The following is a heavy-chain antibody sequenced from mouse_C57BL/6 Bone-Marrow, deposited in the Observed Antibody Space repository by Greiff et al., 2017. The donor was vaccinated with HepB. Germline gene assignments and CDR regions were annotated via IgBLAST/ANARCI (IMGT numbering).Heavy chain of an antibody. CDR2: IYPGDGDT. D-gene: IGHD2-3*01. J-gene: IGHJ4*01. V-gene: IGHV1-80*01. CDR3: ARRRARWLLRYAMDY. Sequence: QVHVKQSGAELVKPGASVKISCKASGYAFSSYWMNWVKQRPGKGLEWIGQIYPGDGDTNYNGKFKGKATLTADKSSSTAYMQLSSLTSEDSAVYFCARRRARWLLRYAMDYWGQGTSVTVSS. CDR1: GYAFSSYW.